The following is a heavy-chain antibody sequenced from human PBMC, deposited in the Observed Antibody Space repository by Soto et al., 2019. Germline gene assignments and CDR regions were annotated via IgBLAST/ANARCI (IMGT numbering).Heavy chain of an antibody. Sequence: QVQLVQSGAEVKKPGASVKVSCKASGYTFTSYDISWVRQAPGQGLEWMGWISTYSGNTNHAQKFRGRVTMTTDTSTGTAYMELRSLRSDDTAVYYCAREATDGWFDPWGQGTLVTVSS. V-gene: IGHV1-18*01. J-gene: IGHJ5*02. CDR1: GYTFTSYD. CDR2: ISTYSGNT. CDR3: AREATDGWFDP.